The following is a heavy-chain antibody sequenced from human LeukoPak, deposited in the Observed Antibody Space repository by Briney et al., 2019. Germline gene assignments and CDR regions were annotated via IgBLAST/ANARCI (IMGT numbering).Heavy chain of an antibody. J-gene: IGHJ4*02. D-gene: IGHD1-26*01. CDR2: IYYSGST. Sequence: SETLSLTCTVSGGSISSGGYYWSWIRQHPGKGLEWIGYIYYSGSTYYNPSLKSRVTISVDTSKNQFSLKLSSVTAADTAVYYCARVTGGSYYYFDYWGQGTLVIVSS. CDR3: ARVTGGSYYYFDY. CDR1: GGSISSGGYY. V-gene: IGHV4-31*03.